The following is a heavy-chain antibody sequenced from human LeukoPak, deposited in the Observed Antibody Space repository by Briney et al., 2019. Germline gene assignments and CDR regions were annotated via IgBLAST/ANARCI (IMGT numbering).Heavy chain of an antibody. CDR1: GFTFSSYS. Sequence: GGSLRLSCAASGFTFSSYSIHWVRRAPGKGLEWVSAISGSGGSTYYADSVKGRFTISRDNSKNTLYLQMNSLRAEDTAVYYCAKEGRRDGYIRFDYWGQGTLVTVSS. D-gene: IGHD5-24*01. J-gene: IGHJ4*02. CDR3: AKEGRRDGYIRFDY. V-gene: IGHV3-23*01. CDR2: ISGSGGST.